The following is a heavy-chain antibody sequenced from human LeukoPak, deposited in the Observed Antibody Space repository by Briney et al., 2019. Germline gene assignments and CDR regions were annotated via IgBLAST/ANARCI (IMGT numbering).Heavy chain of an antibody. CDR2: IIRIFCSA. V-gene: IGHV1-69*05. J-gene: IGHJ3*02. CDR1: GGTFSSYA. CDR3: VRDRERHVTWGSGSALDI. D-gene: IGHD5-12*01. Sequence: SAKVSCKASGGTFSSYAIIWVRRAPGQRLEWGVGIIRIFCSARYAQKFQGRVTLTTDESESTAYLVLRSLRSEDTAVSSRVRDRERHVTWGSGSALDIWGQGTMVTVSS.